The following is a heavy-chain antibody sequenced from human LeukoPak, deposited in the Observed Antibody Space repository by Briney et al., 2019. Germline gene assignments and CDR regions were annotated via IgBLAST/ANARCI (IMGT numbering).Heavy chain of an antibody. V-gene: IGHV3-30*02. D-gene: IGHD3-10*01. J-gene: IGHJ4*02. Sequence: GGSLRLSCAASGFTFSSYGIHWVRQAPGKGLEWVAFIRYDGNNERYADSVKGRFTISRDNSKNSLYLQMNSLRAEDTAVYYCARDYYGSGGYWGQGTLVTVSS. CDR1: GFTFSSYG. CDR2: IRYDGNNE. CDR3: ARDYYGSGGY.